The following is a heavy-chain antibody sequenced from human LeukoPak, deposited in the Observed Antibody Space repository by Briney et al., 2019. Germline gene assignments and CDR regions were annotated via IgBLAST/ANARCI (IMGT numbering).Heavy chain of an antibody. J-gene: IGHJ4*02. D-gene: IGHD2-21*02. CDR3: ARDVGGGDTFDY. CDR1: GFTFSLYT. Sequence: GGSLKLSCAASGFTFSLYTMHWVRQAPGKGLEWVAVISYDGSDKYYADSVKGRFTISRDNSKNTLFLQMNSLRAEDTAVYFCARDVGGGDTFDYWGQGTLVTVSS. CDR2: ISYDGSDK. V-gene: IGHV3-30*04.